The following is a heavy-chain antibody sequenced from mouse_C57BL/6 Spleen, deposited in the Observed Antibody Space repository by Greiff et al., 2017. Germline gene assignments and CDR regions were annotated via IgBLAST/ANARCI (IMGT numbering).Heavy chain of an antibody. CDR2: IYPRSGNT. CDR3: ARGIYYYGSSYGYYAMDY. J-gene: IGHJ4*01. D-gene: IGHD1-1*01. Sequence: VQLQQSGAELARPGASVKLSCKASGYTFTSYGISWVKQRTGKGLEWIGEIYPRSGNTYYNEKFKGKATLTADKSSSTAYMELRSLTSEDSAVYFCARGIYYYGSSYGYYAMDYWGQGTSVTVSS. CDR1: GYTFTSYG. V-gene: IGHV1-81*01.